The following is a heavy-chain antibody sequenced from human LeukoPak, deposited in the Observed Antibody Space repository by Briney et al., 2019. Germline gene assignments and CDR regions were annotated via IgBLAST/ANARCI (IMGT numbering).Heavy chain of an antibody. J-gene: IGHJ4*02. CDR1: GDSISTYF. V-gene: IGHV4-59*12. Sequence: PSETLSLTCTVSGDSISTYFWSWIRQSPGKGLEWIGYLYYSGSTNYSPSIKSRVTISVDTSKNQFSLKLSSVTAADTAVYYCARARSSAAAGFITPRARYFDYWGQGTLVTVSS. CDR2: LYYSGST. D-gene: IGHD6-13*01. CDR3: ARARSSAAAGFITPRARYFDY.